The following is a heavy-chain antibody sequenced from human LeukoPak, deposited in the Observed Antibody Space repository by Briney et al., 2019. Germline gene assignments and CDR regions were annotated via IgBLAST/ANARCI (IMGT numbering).Heavy chain of an antibody. CDR2: ISGNGGNT. CDR3: AKPGGGRGWLQYLGAFDI. CDR1: GFTFSNYV. Sequence: RTGGSLRLSCAASGFTFSNYVMTWARQAPGKGLEWVSSISGNGGNTYYADSVKGRFTISRDNFKNTLYLQMNSLRAEDTAVYYCAKPGGGRGWLQYLGAFDIWGQGTMVTVSS. V-gene: IGHV3-23*01. D-gene: IGHD5-24*01. J-gene: IGHJ3*02.